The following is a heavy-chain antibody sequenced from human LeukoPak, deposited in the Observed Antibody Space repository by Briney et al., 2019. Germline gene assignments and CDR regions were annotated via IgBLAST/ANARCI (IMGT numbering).Heavy chain of an antibody. J-gene: IGHJ3*02. V-gene: IGHV3-30-3*01. Sequence: PGRSLRLSCAASGFTFISYTIHWVRQPPGKGLEWVAVISFDGDNKYYADSVKGRFTISRDNSKNTLYLQMTSLRAEDTAVYYCARPYSGFFAAFDIWGQGTMVTVSS. CDR3: ARPYSGFFAAFDI. CDR1: GFTFISYT. D-gene: IGHD3-3*01. CDR2: ISFDGDNK.